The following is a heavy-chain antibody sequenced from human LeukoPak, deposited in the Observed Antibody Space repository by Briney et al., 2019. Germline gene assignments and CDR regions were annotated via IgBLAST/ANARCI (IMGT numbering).Heavy chain of an antibody. Sequence: SETLSLTCAVSGYSISSGYYWSWIRQPPGKGLEWIGEINHSGSTNYNPSLKSRVTISVDTSKNQFSLKLSSVTAADTAVYYCARRADWGYNYYYYYYMDVWGKGTTVTVSS. D-gene: IGHD7-27*01. V-gene: IGHV4-34*01. CDR1: GYSISSGYY. CDR3: ARRADWGYNYYYYYYMDV. J-gene: IGHJ6*03. CDR2: INHSGST.